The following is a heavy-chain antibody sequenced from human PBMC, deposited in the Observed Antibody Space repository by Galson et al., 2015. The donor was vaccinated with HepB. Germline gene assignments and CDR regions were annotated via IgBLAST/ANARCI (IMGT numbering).Heavy chain of an antibody. CDR1: GFTFSSYS. J-gene: IGHJ4*02. CDR3: SKAPFESSSGWCSGPFDH. V-gene: IGHV3-23*01. CDR2: ITGSGGGGGST. D-gene: IGHD6-19*01. Sequence: SLRLSCAASGFTFSSYSMTWVRQAPGQGLEWVSAITGSGGGGGSTYYADSVKGRFTISRDNSKNMLFLQMNSLRAEDTAVYYCSKAPFESSSGWCSGPFDHWGQGALVTVSS.